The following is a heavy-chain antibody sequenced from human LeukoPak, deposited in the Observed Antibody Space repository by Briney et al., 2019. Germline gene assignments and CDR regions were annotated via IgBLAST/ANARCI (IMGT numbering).Heavy chain of an antibody. CDR1: GGSISSHY. J-gene: IGHJ4*02. V-gene: IGHV4-59*11. Sequence: PSETLSLTCTVSGGSISSHYWSWIRQPPGKGLEWIAYLFDSVNTKDNPSLQSRLTLSADTSKNQFSLKLSSVTAADTAVYYCASGKRGYSGSDYWGQGTLVTVSS. CDR3: ASGKRGYSGSDY. D-gene: IGHD5-12*01. CDR2: LFDSVNT.